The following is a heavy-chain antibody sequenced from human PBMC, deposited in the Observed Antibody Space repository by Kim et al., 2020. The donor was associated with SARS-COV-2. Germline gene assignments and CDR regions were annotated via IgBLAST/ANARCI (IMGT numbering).Heavy chain of an antibody. J-gene: IGHJ2*01. V-gene: IGHV4-4*02. CDR1: GGSISSSNW. CDR3: ARGGGRDSSGYYQVDWYFAL. D-gene: IGHD3-22*01. Sequence: SETLSLTCAVSGGSISSSNWCSWVRQPPGKGLEWIGEIYHSGSTNYNPSLKSRVTISVDKSKNQFSLKLSSVTAADTAVYYCARGGGRDSSGYYQVDWYFALWGRGTLVTVSS. CDR2: IYHSGST.